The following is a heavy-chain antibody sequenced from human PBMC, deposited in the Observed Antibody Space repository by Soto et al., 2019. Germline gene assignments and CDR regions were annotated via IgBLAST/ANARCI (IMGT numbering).Heavy chain of an antibody. CDR2: IDHSGST. J-gene: IGHJ2*01. CDR3: ARVMGYCSGGRCYRSYWYFDL. D-gene: IGHD2-15*01. V-gene: IGHV4-34*01. Sequence: QVQLQQWGAGLLKPSETLSLTCAVYGGSFSGYYWSWIRQPPGKGLEWIGEIDHSGSTTHNPSLESRVTISVDTSKNQCSLKLSSVTAADTAVYYCARVMGYCSGGRCYRSYWYFDLWGRGTLVTVSS. CDR1: GGSFSGYY.